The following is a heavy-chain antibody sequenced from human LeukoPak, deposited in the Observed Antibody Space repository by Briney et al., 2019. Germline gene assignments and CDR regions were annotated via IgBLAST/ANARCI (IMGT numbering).Heavy chain of an antibody. CDR2: INHSGST. V-gene: IGHV4-34*01. Sequence: SETLSLTCAVYGGSFSGYYWSWIRQPPGKGLEWIGEINHSGSTNYNPSLKSRVTISVDTSKNQFSLKLSSVTAADTAVYYCARARCSSTWTPSLGYMDVWGKGTTVTVSS. J-gene: IGHJ6*03. D-gene: IGHD2-2*01. CDR3: ARARCSSTWTPSLGYMDV. CDR1: GGSFSGYY.